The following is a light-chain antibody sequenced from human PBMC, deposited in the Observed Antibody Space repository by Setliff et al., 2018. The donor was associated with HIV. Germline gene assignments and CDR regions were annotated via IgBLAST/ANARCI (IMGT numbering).Light chain of an antibody. V-gene: IGLV2-23*01. CDR2: QAT. CDR1: SGDVGRYNL. J-gene: IGLJ1*01. CDR3: CSNTGSNTYV. Sequence: ALTQPASVSGSPGQSITISCTGTSGDVGRYNLVSWYQQYPGKAPKLMIYQATKRPSGVSNRFSGSKSGNTASLTISGLQAEDEADYYCCSNTGSNTYVFGSGTKVTV.